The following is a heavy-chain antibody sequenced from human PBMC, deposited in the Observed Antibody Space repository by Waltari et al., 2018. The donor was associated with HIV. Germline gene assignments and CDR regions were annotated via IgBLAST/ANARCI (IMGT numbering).Heavy chain of an antibody. CDR3: ARHLRGHGFLAKLYYFDF. CDR2: SYYGGST. Sequence: QLQMQESGPGLVKPSETLSLTCSVSGGSISSSDYYWGWIRQSPGKGLEWIGNSYYGGSTYYNPSLQSRVTISVDTSKNQFSLRLNSVTAADTAVYFCARHLRGHGFLAKLYYFDFWGQGALVTVSS. D-gene: IGHD3-3*01. CDR1: GGSISSSDYY. J-gene: IGHJ4*02. V-gene: IGHV4-39*01.